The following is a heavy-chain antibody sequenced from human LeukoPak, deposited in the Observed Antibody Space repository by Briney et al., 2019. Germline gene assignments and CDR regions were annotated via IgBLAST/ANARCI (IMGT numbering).Heavy chain of an antibody. CDR3: ASRGCSSTSCYERGHWFDP. CDR2: INHSGST. D-gene: IGHD2-2*01. J-gene: IGHJ5*02. Sequence: SETLSLTCAVYGGSFSGYHWSWIRQPPGKGLEWIGEINHSGSTNYNPSLKSRVTISVDTPKNQFSLKLSSVTAADTAVYYCASRGCSSTSCYERGHWFDPWGQGTLVTVSS. CDR1: GGSFSGYH. V-gene: IGHV4-34*01.